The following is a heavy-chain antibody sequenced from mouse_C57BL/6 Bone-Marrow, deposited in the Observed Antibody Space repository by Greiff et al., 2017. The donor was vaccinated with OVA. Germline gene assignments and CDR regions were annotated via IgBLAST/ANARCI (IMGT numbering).Heavy chain of an antibody. V-gene: IGHV1-50*01. CDR1: GYTFTSYW. CDR2: IDPSDSYT. D-gene: IGHD2-5*01. CDR3: ARSGYSNYVGYYFDY. Sequence: QVQLQQPGAELVKPGASVKLSCKASGYTFTSYWMQWVKQRPGQGLEWIGEIDPSDSYTNYNQKFKGKATLTVDTSSSTAYMQLSSLTSEDSAVYYCARSGYSNYVGYYFDYWGQGTTLTVSS. J-gene: IGHJ2*01.